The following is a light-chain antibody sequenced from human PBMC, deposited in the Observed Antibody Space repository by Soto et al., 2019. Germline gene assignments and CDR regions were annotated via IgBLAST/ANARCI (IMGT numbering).Light chain of an antibody. CDR1: SSDVGGYNY. CDR2: EVS. J-gene: IGLJ1*01. CDR3: SSYRSIGSLV. Sequence: QSVLTQPASVSGSPGQSITISCNGTSSDVGGYNYVSWYQQHPGKAPKVMIYEVSNRPSGVSNRFSGSKSGNTASLTISGLQDEDEADYHCSSYRSIGSLVFGTGTKVTVL. V-gene: IGLV2-14*01.